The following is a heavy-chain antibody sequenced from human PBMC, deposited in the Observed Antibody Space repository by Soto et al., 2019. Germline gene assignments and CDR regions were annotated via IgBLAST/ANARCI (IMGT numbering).Heavy chain of an antibody. D-gene: IGHD2-2*01. J-gene: IGHJ6*02. V-gene: IGHV4-61*01. CDR2: IYYSGST. Sequence: SETLSLTCTVSGGSVSSGSYYWSWIRQPPGKGLEWIGYIYYSGSTNYNPALKSRVTISVDTSKNQFSLKLSSVPAADTAVYYCARDVIVVVPAAQNYYGMDVWGQGTTVTVSS. CDR1: GGSVSSGSYY. CDR3: ARDVIVVVPAAQNYYGMDV.